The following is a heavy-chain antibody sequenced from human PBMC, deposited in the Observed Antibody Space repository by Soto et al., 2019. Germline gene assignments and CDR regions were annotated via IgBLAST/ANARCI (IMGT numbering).Heavy chain of an antibody. Sequence: GGSLRLSCAASGFTFSSYAMSWVRQAPGKGLEWVSAISGSGGSTYYADSVKGQFTISRDNSKNTLYLQMNSLRAEDTAVYYCAKSFPGDIVVVPAAMVFDYWGQGTLVTVSS. CDR3: AKSFPGDIVVVPAAMVFDY. D-gene: IGHD2-2*01. CDR2: ISGSGGST. J-gene: IGHJ4*02. CDR1: GFTFSSYA. V-gene: IGHV3-23*01.